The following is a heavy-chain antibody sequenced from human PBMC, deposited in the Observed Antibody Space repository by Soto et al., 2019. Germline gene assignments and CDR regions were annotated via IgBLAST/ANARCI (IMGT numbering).Heavy chain of an antibody. D-gene: IGHD1-26*01. CDR3: ARHGPGGSYSDY. V-gene: IGHV4-39*01. J-gene: IGHJ4*02. CDR2: IYYSGST. Sequence: QLQLQESGPGLVKPSETLSLTCTVSGGSISSSSYYWGWIRQPPGKWLEWIGSIYYSGSTYYNPTLNCRATIYVDTTMNQYSLKLSSVPAADTAVDYCARHGPGGSYSDYWGQGTLVTVSS. CDR1: GGSISSSSYY.